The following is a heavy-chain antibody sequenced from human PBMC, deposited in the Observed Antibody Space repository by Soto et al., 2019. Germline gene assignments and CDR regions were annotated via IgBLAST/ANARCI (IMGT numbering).Heavy chain of an antibody. V-gene: IGHV4-39*01. Sequence: KSSETLSLTCSVSGGSISSSKNYWGWIRQPPGKGLEWIGTISYSGSTYYNPSLNGRVIISADTSKNQFSLELSSLTAADTAVYYCSRRYSFGSGKYGVDVWGRGTMVTV. CDR2: ISYSGST. D-gene: IGHD3-10*01. J-gene: IGHJ6*02. CDR1: GGSISSSKNY. CDR3: SRRYSFGSGKYGVDV.